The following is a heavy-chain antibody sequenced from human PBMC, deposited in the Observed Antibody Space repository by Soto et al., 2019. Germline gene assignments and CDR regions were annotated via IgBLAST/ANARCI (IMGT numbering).Heavy chain of an antibody. CDR1: GYSFTSYW. J-gene: IGHJ6*02. Sequence: PGESLKISCKGSGYSFTSYWIGWVRQMPGKGLEWMGIIYPGDSDTRYSPSFQGQVTISADKSINTAYLQWSSLKASDTAMYYCARNDHFYYYGMNVWGQGTTVSASS. CDR2: IYPGDSDT. V-gene: IGHV5-51*01. D-gene: IGHD1-1*01. CDR3: ARNDHFYYYGMNV.